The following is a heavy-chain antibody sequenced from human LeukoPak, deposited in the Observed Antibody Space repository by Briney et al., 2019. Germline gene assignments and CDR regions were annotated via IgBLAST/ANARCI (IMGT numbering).Heavy chain of an antibody. D-gene: IGHD3-10*01. CDR2: IYYRGST. CDR3: AANLWSGAFDI. Sequence: SETLSLTCTVSGGSISDYYWNWIRQPPGKGLEWIGHIYYRGSTKYDLSLESRVSISVDTSKNQFFLKLSSVTAADTAVYYCAANLWSGAFDIWGQGTMVTVSS. CDR1: GGSISDYY. J-gene: IGHJ3*02. V-gene: IGHV4-59*08.